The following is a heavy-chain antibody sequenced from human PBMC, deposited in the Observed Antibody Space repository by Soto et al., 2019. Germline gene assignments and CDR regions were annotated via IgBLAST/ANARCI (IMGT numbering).Heavy chain of an antibody. Sequence: GGSLRLSCAASGFTFSSYAMSWVRQAPGKGLEWVSAISGSGGSTYYADSVKGRFTISRDNSKNTLYLQMNSLRAEDTAVYYCAKAKHCSSTSCYAPGWWGQGTLVTVSS. CDR3: AKAKHCSSTSCYAPGW. D-gene: IGHD2-2*01. CDR1: GFTFSSYA. CDR2: ISGSGGST. V-gene: IGHV3-23*01. J-gene: IGHJ4*02.